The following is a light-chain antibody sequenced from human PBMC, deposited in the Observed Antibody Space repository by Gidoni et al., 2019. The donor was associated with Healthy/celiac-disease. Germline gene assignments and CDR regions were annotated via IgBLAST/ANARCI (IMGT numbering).Light chain of an antibody. J-gene: IGKJ4*01. CDR2: DAS. CDR1: QRVSSY. CDR3: QQRSNWPLT. V-gene: IGKV3-11*01. Sequence: EIVLTQSSATLSLSPGERATLSCRASQRVSSYLAWYQQKPGQAPRLLIYDASNRATGIPPRFSGSGSGTDFTLTISSLEPEDFAVYYCQQRSNWPLTFGGGTKVEIK.